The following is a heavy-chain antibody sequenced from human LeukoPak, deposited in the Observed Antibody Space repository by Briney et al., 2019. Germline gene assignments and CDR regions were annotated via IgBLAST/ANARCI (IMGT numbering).Heavy chain of an antibody. V-gene: IGHV1-2*02. CDR1: GYTFTGYY. Sequence: GASVKVSCKASGYTFTGYYMHWVRQAPGQGLEWLGWINTKSGATNYAQNFQGRVTMTRDTSMSTTYMGLKRLRSDDTAVYYCARDKREYGSGSYPGLWGQGTLVTVS. J-gene: IGHJ4*02. CDR2: INTKSGAT. D-gene: IGHD3-10*01. CDR3: ARDKREYGSGSYPGL.